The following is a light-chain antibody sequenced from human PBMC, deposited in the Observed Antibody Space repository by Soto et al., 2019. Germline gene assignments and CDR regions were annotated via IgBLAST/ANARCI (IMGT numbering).Light chain of an antibody. CDR3: AAWYDSLSS. Sequence: QPVLTQPPSASGTPGQRVTISCSGSSSNIGSNYVYWYQQLPGTAPKLLIYRNNQRPSGVPDRFSGSKSGTSASLAIIGLRCEDEADYYCAAWYDSLSSFGTGTKLTVL. V-gene: IGLV1-47*01. J-gene: IGLJ1*01. CDR1: SSNIGSNY. CDR2: RNN.